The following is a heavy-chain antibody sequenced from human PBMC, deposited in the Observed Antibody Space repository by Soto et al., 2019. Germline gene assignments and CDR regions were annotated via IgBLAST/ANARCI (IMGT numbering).Heavy chain of an antibody. CDR3: AICGTTSGYAFDI. D-gene: IGHD1-1*01. V-gene: IGHV1-69*13. Sequence: SVKVSCKASGGTFSSYAISWVRQAPGQGLEWMGGIIPIFGTANYAQKFQGRVTVTADESTSTAYMELSSLRSEDTAVYYCAICGTTSGYAFDIWGQGTMVTVSS. CDR2: IIPIFGTA. CDR1: GGTFSSYA. J-gene: IGHJ3*02.